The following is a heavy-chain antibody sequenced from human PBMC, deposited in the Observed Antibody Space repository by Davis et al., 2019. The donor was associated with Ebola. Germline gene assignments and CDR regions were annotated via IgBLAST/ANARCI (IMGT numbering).Heavy chain of an antibody. Sequence: GESLKISCKGSGYSFTSYWIGWVRQMPGKGLEWMGTIYPGDSDTRYSPSFRGQVTISADKSISTAYLQWSSLKASDTAMYYCARLPRQQLVLRDYYYGMDVWGQGTTVTVSS. CDR2: IYPGDSDT. CDR1: GYSFTSYW. D-gene: IGHD6-13*01. CDR3: ARLPRQQLVLRDYYYGMDV. J-gene: IGHJ6*02. V-gene: IGHV5-51*01.